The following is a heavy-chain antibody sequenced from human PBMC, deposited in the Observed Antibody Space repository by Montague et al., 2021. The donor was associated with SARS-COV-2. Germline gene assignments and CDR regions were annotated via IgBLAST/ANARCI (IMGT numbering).Heavy chain of an antibody. CDR2: IYYSGGT. Sequence: SETLSLTCTVSGGSISSSSYYWGWIRQPPGKGLEWIGSIYYSGGTYYNPSLKSRVTISVDTSKNQSSLKLSSVTAADTAVYYCAADYGERDWFDPWGQGTLVTVSS. CDR3: AADYGERDWFDP. CDR1: GGSISSSSYY. V-gene: IGHV4-39*01. D-gene: IGHD4-17*01. J-gene: IGHJ5*02.